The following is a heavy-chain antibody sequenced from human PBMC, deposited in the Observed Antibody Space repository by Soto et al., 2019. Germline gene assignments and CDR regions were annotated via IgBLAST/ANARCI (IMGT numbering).Heavy chain of an antibody. V-gene: IGHV3-33*01. CDR3: ARDEAQLWLQRYYYGMDV. J-gene: IGHJ6*02. Sequence: LRLSCAASGFTFSSYGMHWVRQAPGKGLEWVAVIWYDGSNKYYADSVKGRFTISRDNSKNTLYLQMNSLRAEDTAVYYCARDEAQLWLQRYYYGMDVWGQGTTVTVSS. CDR1: GFTFSSYG. D-gene: IGHD5-18*01. CDR2: IWYDGSNK.